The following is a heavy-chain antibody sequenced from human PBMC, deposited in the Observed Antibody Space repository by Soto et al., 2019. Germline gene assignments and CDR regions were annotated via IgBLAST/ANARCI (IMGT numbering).Heavy chain of an antibody. D-gene: IGHD3-22*01. V-gene: IGHV1-18*01. CDR1: GYTFSTYG. CDR3: ARDLRFNYFDRTPSLDY. J-gene: IGHJ4*02. CDR2: ISAYNGNT. Sequence: QVQLVQSGAEVKKPGASVKVSCKASGYTFSTYGLSWVRQAPGQGLEWMGWISAYNGNTNYAQKLQGRVTMTTDTSTNTAYMELRSLRSDDTAVYYCARDLRFNYFDRTPSLDYWGQGTLVTVSS.